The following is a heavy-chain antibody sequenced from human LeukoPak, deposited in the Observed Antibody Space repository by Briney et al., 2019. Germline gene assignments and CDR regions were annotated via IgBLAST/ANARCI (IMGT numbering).Heavy chain of an antibody. V-gene: IGHV3-64D*09. CDR3: ARDGDSSGYYVNFDY. Sequence: GGSLRLSCSASGFTFSYYAMHWVRQTAGKGLEFVSGISSNGGSTYYADSLKGRFTISRDNSNNTLYLQMSSLRAEDTAVYYCARDGDSSGYYVNFDYWGQGTLVTVSS. CDR1: GFTFSYYA. D-gene: IGHD3-22*01. CDR2: ISSNGGST. J-gene: IGHJ4*02.